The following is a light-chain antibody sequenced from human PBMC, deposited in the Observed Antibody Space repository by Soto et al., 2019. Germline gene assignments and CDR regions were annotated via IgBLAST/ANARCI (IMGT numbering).Light chain of an antibody. CDR3: QQYNNWPPLT. CDR1: QNISSW. Sequence: DIQMTQSPSTLSAYVGDRVTITCRASQNISSWLAWYQQKPGKAPHLLIYDASNLESGVPSRFSGSGSGTEFTLTISSLQSEDFAVYYCQQYNNWPPLTFGGGTKVDIK. J-gene: IGKJ4*01. CDR2: DAS. V-gene: IGKV1-5*01.